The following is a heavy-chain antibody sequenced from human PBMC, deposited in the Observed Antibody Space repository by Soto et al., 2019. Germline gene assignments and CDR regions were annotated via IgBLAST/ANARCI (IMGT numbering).Heavy chain of an antibody. CDR2: IIPIFGTA. CDR1: GGTFSSYA. D-gene: IGHD3-22*01. Sequence: QVQLVQSGAEVKKPGSSVKVSCKASGGTFSSYAISWVRQARGEGLEWMGGIIPIFGTANYAQKFQGRVTITADESTSTAYMELSSLTSEDTAVYYCARVDTYYYDSRGYYYWGQGTLVTVSS. CDR3: ARVDTYYYDSRGYYY. V-gene: IGHV1-69*01. J-gene: IGHJ4*02.